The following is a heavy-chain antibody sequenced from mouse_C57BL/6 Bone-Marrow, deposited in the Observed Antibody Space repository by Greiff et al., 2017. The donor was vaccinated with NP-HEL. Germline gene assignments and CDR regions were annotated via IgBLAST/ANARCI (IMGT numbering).Heavy chain of an antibody. CDR3: VRRGDGYYDYAMDY. D-gene: IGHD2-3*01. J-gene: IGHJ4*01. V-gene: IGHV10-1*01. CDR2: IRSKSNNYAT. Sequence: EVQRVESGGGLVQPKGSLKLSCAASGFSFNTYAMNWVRQAPGKGLEWVARIRSKSNNYATYYADSVKDRFTISRDDSESMLYLQMNNLKTEDTAMYYCVRRGDGYYDYAMDYWGQGTSVTVSS. CDR1: GFSFNTYA.